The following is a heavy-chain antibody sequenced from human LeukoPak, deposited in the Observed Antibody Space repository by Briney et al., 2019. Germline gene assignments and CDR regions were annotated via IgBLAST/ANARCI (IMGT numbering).Heavy chain of an antibody. CDR3: ERDGSWYYDILTGYYKGYYYYGMDV. J-gene: IGHJ6*02. CDR1: GFTFSSYW. CDR2: INSDGSST. Sequence: GGSLRLSCAASGFTFSSYWMHWVRQAPGKGLVWVSRINSDGSSTSYADSVNGRFTISRDNAKNTLYLQMNSLRAEDTAVYYCERDGSWYYDILTGYYKGYYYYGMDVWGQGTTVTVSS. V-gene: IGHV3-74*01. D-gene: IGHD3-9*01.